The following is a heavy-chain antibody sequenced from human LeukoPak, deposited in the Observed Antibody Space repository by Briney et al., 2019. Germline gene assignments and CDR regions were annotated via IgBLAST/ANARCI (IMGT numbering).Heavy chain of an antibody. V-gene: IGHV3-48*03. Sequence: GGSLRLSCAASGFTFSSYEMNWVRQAPGEGLEWVSYISSSGSTIYYADSVKGRFTISRDNAKNSLCLQMNSLRAEDTAVYYCARDPEWELLGYFDYWGQGTLVTVSS. CDR3: ARDPEWELLGYFDY. CDR2: ISSSGSTI. D-gene: IGHD1-26*01. CDR1: GFTFSSYE. J-gene: IGHJ4*02.